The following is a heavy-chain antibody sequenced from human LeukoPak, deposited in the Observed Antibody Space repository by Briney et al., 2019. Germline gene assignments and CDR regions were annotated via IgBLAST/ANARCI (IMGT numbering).Heavy chain of an antibody. CDR1: GYTFTSYA. CDR2: INTNTGNP. CDR3: ATWPTYYDILTGGDY. V-gene: IGHV7-4-1*02. Sequence: ASVKVSCKASGYTFTSYAVNWVRQAPGQGLEWMGWINTNTGNPTYAQGFTGRFVFSLDTSVSTACLQISSLKAEDTAVYYCATWPTYYDILTGGDYWGQGTLVTVSS. D-gene: IGHD3-9*01. J-gene: IGHJ4*02.